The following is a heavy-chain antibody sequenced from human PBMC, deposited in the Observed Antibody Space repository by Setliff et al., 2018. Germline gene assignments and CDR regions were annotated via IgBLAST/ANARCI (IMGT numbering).Heavy chain of an antibody. J-gene: IGHJ4*02. Sequence: SETLSLTCAVYGGSFSTYYWIWIRQPPGKGLEWIGSIYHSGSTYYNPSLNSRLTISVDTSKNQFSLILSSVTAADTAVYYCASERESASRQTYFDSWGQGTLVTVSS. CDR2: IYHSGST. V-gene: IGHV4-34*01. D-gene: IGHD2-15*01. CDR1: GGSFSTYY. CDR3: ASERESASRQTYFDS.